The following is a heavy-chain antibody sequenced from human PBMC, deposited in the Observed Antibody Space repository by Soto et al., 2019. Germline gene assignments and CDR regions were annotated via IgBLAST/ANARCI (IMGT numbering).Heavy chain of an antibody. CDR1: GYTFLSFG. J-gene: IGHJ4*02. Sequence: ASVKVSCKASGYTFLSFGINWVRQAPGQGLEWMGWINPNSGGTRYPQKFQGRVTMTRDTSISTVYMALTRLRSDDTAVYYCARDLARGGGSAGFAYWGQGTRVTVSS. CDR2: INPNSGGT. CDR3: ARDLARGGGSAGFAY. V-gene: IGHV1-2*02. D-gene: IGHD1-26*01.